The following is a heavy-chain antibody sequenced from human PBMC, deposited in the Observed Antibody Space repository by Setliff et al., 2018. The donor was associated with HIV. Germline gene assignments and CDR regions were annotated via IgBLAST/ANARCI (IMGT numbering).Heavy chain of an antibody. CDR2: INHDGSEK. V-gene: IGHV3-7*01. CDR1: GFTFHTYF. D-gene: IGHD2-8*02. CDR3: ARDPMRASNSLTYWFPDY. J-gene: IGHJ4*02. Sequence: GGSLRLSCAVSGFTFHTYFMSWVRQAPGKGLEWVANINHDGSEKNYVDSVTGRFTISRDNSKNLLYLQMNNLRAEDTAVYYCARDPMRASNSLTYWFPDYWGQGALVTSPQ.